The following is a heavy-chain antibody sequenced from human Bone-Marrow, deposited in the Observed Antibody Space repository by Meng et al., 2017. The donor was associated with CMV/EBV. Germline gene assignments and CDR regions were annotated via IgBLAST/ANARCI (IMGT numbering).Heavy chain of an antibody. CDR1: GFTFSSYA. V-gene: IGHV3-7*01. D-gene: IGHD4-23*01. CDR3: VTPFLVTPNY. Sequence: GESLKISCAASGFTFSSYAMHWVRQAPGKGLEWVAIINQDGSDKYYVDSVKGRFTISRDNAKNSLYLQMNSLRAEDTAVYYCVTPFLVTPNYWGQGTLVTVSS. J-gene: IGHJ1*01. CDR2: INQDGSDK.